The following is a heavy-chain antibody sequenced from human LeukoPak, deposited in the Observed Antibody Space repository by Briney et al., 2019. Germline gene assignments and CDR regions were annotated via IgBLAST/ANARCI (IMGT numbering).Heavy chain of an antibody. D-gene: IGHD3-10*01. Sequence: SETLSLTCTVSGGSISSYYWSWIRQPPGKGLEWIGYIYYSGSTNYNPSLKSRVTISVDTSKNQFSLKLSSVTAADTAVYYCARVEGPTYYYGSGSYSVHGMDVWGQGTTVTVSS. CDR1: GGSISSYY. V-gene: IGHV4-59*01. CDR3: ARVEGPTYYYGSGSYSVHGMDV. CDR2: IYYSGST. J-gene: IGHJ6*02.